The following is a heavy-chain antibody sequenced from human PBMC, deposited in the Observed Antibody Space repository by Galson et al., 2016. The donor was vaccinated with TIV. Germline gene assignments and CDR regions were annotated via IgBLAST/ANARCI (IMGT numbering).Heavy chain of an antibody. Sequence: SLRLSCAASGFTFSSYALTWVRQAPGKGLEWVAAITGGGGSSYYADSVKGRFTIPRDQSKKMLYLQLNSLRAEDTAVYYCAKVPSSGFSYYYGIDVWGQGTTVTVA. J-gene: IGHJ6*02. V-gene: IGHV3-23*01. CDR2: ITGGGGSS. CDR1: GFTFSSYA. D-gene: IGHD3-22*01. CDR3: AKVPSSGFSYYYGIDV.